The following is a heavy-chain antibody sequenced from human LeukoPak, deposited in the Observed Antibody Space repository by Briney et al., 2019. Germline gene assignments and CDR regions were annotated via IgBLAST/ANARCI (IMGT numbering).Heavy chain of an antibody. J-gene: IGHJ5*02. Sequence: PGGSLRLSCVASGFTFSSYEINWVRQAPGMGLEWISYISNGGYTAYYASSVKGRFTVSRDDAKNTLYLQMDSLRVEDTALYYCVRKVVALKWFDPWGQGTLVTVSS. D-gene: IGHD2-15*01. CDR3: VRKVVALKWFDP. V-gene: IGHV3-48*03. CDR2: ISNGGYTA. CDR1: GFTFSSYE.